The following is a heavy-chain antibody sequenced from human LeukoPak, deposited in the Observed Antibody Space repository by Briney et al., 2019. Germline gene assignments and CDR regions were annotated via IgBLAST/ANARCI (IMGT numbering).Heavy chain of an antibody. D-gene: IGHD6-13*01. V-gene: IGHV3-66*02. CDR1: GFTVSSNY. Sequence: GGPLRLSCAASGFTVSSNYMSWVRQAPGKGLEWVSVIYSGGSTYYADSVKGRFTISRDNSKNTLYLQVNSLRAEDTAVYYCASRIAAAVTLGAFDIWGQGTMVTVSS. J-gene: IGHJ3*02. CDR2: IYSGGST. CDR3: ASRIAAAVTLGAFDI.